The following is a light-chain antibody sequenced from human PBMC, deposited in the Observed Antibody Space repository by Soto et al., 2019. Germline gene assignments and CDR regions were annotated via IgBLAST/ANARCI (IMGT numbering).Light chain of an antibody. Sequence: EIVMTQSPATLSVSPGERATLSCRASQSISRKLAWYQQKPGQAPRLLIYGASTRATGIPARFSGSGSGTEFTLTISSLQSEDLAVYYCQQYNNWPETFGQGTKVEIK. J-gene: IGKJ1*01. CDR2: GAS. CDR3: QQYNNWPET. V-gene: IGKV3-15*01. CDR1: QSISRK.